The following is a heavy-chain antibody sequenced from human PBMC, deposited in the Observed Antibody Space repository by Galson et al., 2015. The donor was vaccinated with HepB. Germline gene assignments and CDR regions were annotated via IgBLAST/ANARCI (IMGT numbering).Heavy chain of an antibody. CDR2: ISAYNGDT. CDR1: GYSFTNYG. D-gene: IGHD6-19*01. CDR3: ARDVASSGWSTGMDV. Sequence: SVKVSCKASGYSFTNYGFSWMRQAPGQGLEWVGWISAYNGDTSYAQTLQGRVTMTTDTSTSTGYLELRNLRSDDTAVYYCARDVASSGWSTGMDVWGQGTTVTVSS. J-gene: IGHJ6*02. V-gene: IGHV1-18*04.